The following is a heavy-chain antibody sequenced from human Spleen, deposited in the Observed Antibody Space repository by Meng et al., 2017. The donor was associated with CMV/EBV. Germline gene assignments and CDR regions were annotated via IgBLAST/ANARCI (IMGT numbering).Heavy chain of an antibody. CDR2: LNPNGGTT. J-gene: IGHJ6*02. Sequence: ASVKVSCKASGYTVSTYYIHWLRQAPGQGLEWMGILNPNGGTTKCAEQFLGRVTMTSDTSTGTVYMEMSSLRSEDTAVYYCARSAYDFWHGVYSGVVDYNGMDVWGQGTTVTVSS. CDR1: GYTVSTYY. V-gene: IGHV1-46*01. D-gene: IGHD3-3*01. CDR3: ARSAYDFWHGVYSGVVDYNGMDV.